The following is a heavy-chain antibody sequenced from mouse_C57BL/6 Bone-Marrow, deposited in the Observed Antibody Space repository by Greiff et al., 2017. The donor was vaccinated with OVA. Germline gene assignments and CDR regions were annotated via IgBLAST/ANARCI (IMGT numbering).Heavy chain of an antibody. J-gene: IGHJ3*01. CDR1: GFTFNTYA. CDR3: VGSLAPTTVVEGFAY. CDR2: IRSKSSNYAT. Sequence: EVLLVESGGGLVQPKGSLKLSCAASGFTFNTYAMHWVRQAPGKGLEWVARIRSKSSNYATYYADSVKDRFTISRDDSQSMLYLQMNNLKTEDTAMYYCVGSLAPTTVVEGFAYWGQGTLVTVSA. D-gene: IGHD1-1*01. V-gene: IGHV10-3*01.